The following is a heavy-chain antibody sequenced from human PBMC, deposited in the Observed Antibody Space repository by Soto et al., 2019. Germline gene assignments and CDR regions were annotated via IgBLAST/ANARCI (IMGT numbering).Heavy chain of an antibody. D-gene: IGHD1-1*01. Sequence: PXESLSLSCAASGFTVTFDSYEMNWVRQAPGKGLEWVAYISSLGHTTYYADSVKGRFTISRDNAKNLLFLEMNTLRGEDTAVYYCARDTEGYKGMDVWGQGTTVTVSS. CDR3: ARDTEGYKGMDV. J-gene: IGHJ6*02. CDR1: GFTVTFDSYE. CDR2: ISSLGHTT. V-gene: IGHV3-48*03.